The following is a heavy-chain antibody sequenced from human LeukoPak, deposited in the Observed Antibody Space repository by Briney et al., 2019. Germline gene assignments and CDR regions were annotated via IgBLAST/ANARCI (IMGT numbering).Heavy chain of an antibody. CDR1: GVSISSGDYY. D-gene: IGHD3-10*01. CDR2: IYYSGST. CDR3: ARVIGSGSYYLGLIDY. Sequence: SETLSLTRTVSGVSISSGDYYWSWIRQPPGKGLEWIGYIYYSGSTNYNPSLKSRVTISVDTSKNQFSLKLSSVTAADTAVYYCARVIGSGSYYLGLIDYWGQGTLVTVSS. V-gene: IGHV4-61*08. J-gene: IGHJ4*02.